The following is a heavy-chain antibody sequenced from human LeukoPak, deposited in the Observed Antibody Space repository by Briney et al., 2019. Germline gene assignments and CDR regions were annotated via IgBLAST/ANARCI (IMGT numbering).Heavy chain of an antibody. CDR2: IIPILGIA. V-gene: IGHV1-69*02. Sequence: ASAKVSCKASGGTFSSYTISWVRQAPGQGLEWMGRIIPILGIANYAQKFQGRVTITADKSTSTAYMELSSLRSEDTAVYYCARESYGSGSFGDYWGQGTLVTVSS. D-gene: IGHD3-10*01. CDR1: GGTFSSYT. CDR3: ARESYGSGSFGDY. J-gene: IGHJ4*02.